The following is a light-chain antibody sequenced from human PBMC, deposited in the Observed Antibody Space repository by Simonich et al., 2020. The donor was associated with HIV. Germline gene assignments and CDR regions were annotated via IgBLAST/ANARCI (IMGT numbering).Light chain of an antibody. CDR3: HQSSSLPFT. Sequence: EIVLTQSPDFQSVTPKEKDTITCRASQSIGSSLPWYQQKPGLSPKLLIKYASQSILGVPSWFTGSGSGTDFTPTINSLEAEDATTYYCHQSSSLPFTFGPGTKVDIK. V-gene: IGKV6-21*02. J-gene: IGKJ3*01. CDR2: YAS. CDR1: QSIGSS.